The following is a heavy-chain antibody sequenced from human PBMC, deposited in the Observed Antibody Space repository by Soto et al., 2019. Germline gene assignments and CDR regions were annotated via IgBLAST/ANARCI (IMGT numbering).Heavy chain of an antibody. V-gene: IGHV4-31*03. CDR1: GASISSGGYY. CDR3: ARDAGDDAFDI. J-gene: IGHJ3*02. CDR2: SYYSGST. D-gene: IGHD3-16*01. Sequence: SETLSLTCTVSGASISSGGYYWSWIRQHPEKGLEWIGYSYYSGSTYYNPSLKSRVTISVDTSKNQFSLKLSSVTAADTAVDYCARDAGDDAFDIWCQGTMVTVS.